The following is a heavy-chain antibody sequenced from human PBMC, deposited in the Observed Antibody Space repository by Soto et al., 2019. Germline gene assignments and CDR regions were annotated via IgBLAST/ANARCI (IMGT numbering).Heavy chain of an antibody. V-gene: IGHV1-3*01. D-gene: IGHD3-10*01. J-gene: IGHJ6*02. CDR3: ARILSMVESYWYGMDV. CDR2: INAGNGNT. CDR1: GYTFTSYA. Sequence: ASVKVSCKASGYTFTSYAMHWVRQAPGQRLEWMGWINAGNGNTKYSQKFQGRVTITRDTSASTAYMELSSLRSEDTAVYYCARILSMVESYWYGMDVWGQGTTVTVSS.